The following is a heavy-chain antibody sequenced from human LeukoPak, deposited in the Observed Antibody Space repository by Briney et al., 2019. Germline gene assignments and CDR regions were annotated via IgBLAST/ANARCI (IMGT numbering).Heavy chain of an antibody. CDR1: GYTFTGYY. CDR2: INPNSGGT. V-gene: IGHV1-2*02. D-gene: IGHD5-24*01. Sequence: ASVKVSCKASGYTFTGYYMHWVRQAPGQELEWMGWINPNSGGTNYAQKFQGRVTMTRDTSISTAYMELSRLRSDDTAVYYCARVRWLQPRAPPGAFDIWGQGTMVTVSS. J-gene: IGHJ3*02. CDR3: ARVRWLQPRAPPGAFDI.